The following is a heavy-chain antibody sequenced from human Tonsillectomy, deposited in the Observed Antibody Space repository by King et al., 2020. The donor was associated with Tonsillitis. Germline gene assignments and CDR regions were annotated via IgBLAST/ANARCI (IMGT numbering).Heavy chain of an antibody. Sequence: QLVQSGAEVKKPGESLKISCKGSGYSFTNYWIGWVRQMPGKGLEWMGIIFPGDSDTRYSPSFQGQVTISADKSISTAYLQWSSLKVSDTAMYYCARPRFIATAGFYFDYWGQGTLVTVSS. CDR2: IFPGDSDT. J-gene: IGHJ4*02. D-gene: IGHD6-13*01. CDR1: GYSFTNYW. V-gene: IGHV5-51*01. CDR3: ARPRFIATAGFYFDY.